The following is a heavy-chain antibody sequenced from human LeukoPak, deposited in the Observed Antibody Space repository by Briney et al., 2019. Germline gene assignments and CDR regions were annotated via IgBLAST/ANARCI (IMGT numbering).Heavy chain of an antibody. D-gene: IGHD1-26*01. J-gene: IGHJ4*02. CDR2: ISGSGGST. CDR1: GFTFSSYA. Sequence: GGSLRLSCAASGFTFSSYAMSWVRQAPGKGLEWVSAISGSGGSTYYADSVKGRFTISRDNSENTLYLQMNSLRAEDTAAYYCAKVPPSGSYYFDYWGQGTLVTVSS. V-gene: IGHV3-23*01. CDR3: AKVPPSGSYYFDY.